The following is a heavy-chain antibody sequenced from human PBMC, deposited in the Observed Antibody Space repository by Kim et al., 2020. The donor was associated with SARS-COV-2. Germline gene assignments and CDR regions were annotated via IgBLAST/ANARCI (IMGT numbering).Heavy chain of an antibody. CDR3: ARHQRRTHFDY. Sequence: SETLSLTCTVSGGSISSSSYYWGWIRQPPGKGLEWIGSIYYSGSTYYNPSLKSRVTISVDTSKNQFSLKLSSVTAADTAVYYCARHQRRTHFDYWGQGTLVTVSS. J-gene: IGHJ4*02. CDR2: IYYSGST. V-gene: IGHV4-39*01. CDR1: GGSISSSSYY.